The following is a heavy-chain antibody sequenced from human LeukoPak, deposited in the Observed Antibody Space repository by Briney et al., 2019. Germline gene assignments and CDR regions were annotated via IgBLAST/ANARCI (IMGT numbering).Heavy chain of an antibody. CDR3: ARATSGNGMDV. Sequence: GGSLRLSCAASGFTISTYDINWVSQAPGRGLEWVSYISSSGSTIYYADSVKGRFTISRDNAKNLVYLQMNSLGAEDTAVYYCARATSGNGMDVWGKGTTVTVSS. J-gene: IGHJ6*04. V-gene: IGHV3-48*03. D-gene: IGHD1-26*01. CDR2: ISSSGSTI. CDR1: GFTISTYD.